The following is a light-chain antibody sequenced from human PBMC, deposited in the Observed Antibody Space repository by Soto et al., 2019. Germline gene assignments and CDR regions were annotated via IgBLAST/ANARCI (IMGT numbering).Light chain of an antibody. CDR1: SSDIGGYNF. J-gene: IGLJ1*01. CDR3: SAYTVSRTYV. CDR2: NVY. Sequence: QSVLTQPASVSASPGQSITISCTGSSSDIGGYNFVSWHQQHPGKAPKLMIYNVYDRPSGISYRFSGSKSGNTASLTISGLQGEDEADYYCSAYTVSRTYVFGTGTKLTVL. V-gene: IGLV2-14*03.